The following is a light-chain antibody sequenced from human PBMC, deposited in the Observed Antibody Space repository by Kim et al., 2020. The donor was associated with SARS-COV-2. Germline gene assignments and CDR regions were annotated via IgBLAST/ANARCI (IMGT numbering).Light chain of an antibody. V-gene: IGKV1-27*01. CDR3: QKYNSAPWT. Sequence: ASVGDRVTITCRASQGINSYLAWYQQKPGKVPKLLISAASILRSGVPSRFSGSGSGTDFTLTISSLQPEDVATYYCQKYNSAPWTFGQGTKVEIK. CDR2: AAS. J-gene: IGKJ1*01. CDR1: QGINSY.